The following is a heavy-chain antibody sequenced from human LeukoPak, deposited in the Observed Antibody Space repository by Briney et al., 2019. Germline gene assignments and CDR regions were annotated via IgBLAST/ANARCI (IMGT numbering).Heavy chain of an antibody. Sequence: PGGSLRLSCAASGFTFSDYYMSWIRQAPGKGLEWVSYISSSSRYTNYADPVKGRFTISRDNAKNSLYLQMNSLRAEDTAVYYCVRDLSRTDYYDSSGPWGDYWGQGSLITVSS. CDR2: ISSSSRYT. CDR3: VRDLSRTDYYDSSGPWGDY. D-gene: IGHD3-22*01. CDR1: GFTFSDYY. V-gene: IGHV3-11*06. J-gene: IGHJ4*02.